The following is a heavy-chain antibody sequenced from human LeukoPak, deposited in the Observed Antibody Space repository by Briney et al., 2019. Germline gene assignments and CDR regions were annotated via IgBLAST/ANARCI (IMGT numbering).Heavy chain of an antibody. CDR1: GFTFSNYA. J-gene: IGHJ4*02. D-gene: IGHD3-16*02. CDR3: AMYRYTPFDY. CDR2: ISYDGSDK. Sequence: GGSLRLSCAASGFTFSNYAMHWVRQAPGKGLEWVAVISYDGSDKYYADSVKGRFTISRDNSKNTLYLQMNSLRAEDTAVYYCAMYRYTPFDYWGQGTLVTVSS. V-gene: IGHV3-30*04.